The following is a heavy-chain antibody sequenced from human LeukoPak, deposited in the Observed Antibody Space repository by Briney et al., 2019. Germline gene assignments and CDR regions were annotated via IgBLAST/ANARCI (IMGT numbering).Heavy chain of an antibody. Sequence: GGSLRLSCATSGFTLSSNYMTWVRRAPGRGLEWVSLIYNGGSTYYSDSVKGRFTISRDNCKNTLYLQMNSLRAEDTAVYYCARIRGCWYIDYWGQGTLVTVSS. CDR1: GFTLSSNY. CDR3: ARIRGCWYIDY. V-gene: IGHV3-53*01. D-gene: IGHD2-8*01. J-gene: IGHJ4*02. CDR2: IYNGGST.